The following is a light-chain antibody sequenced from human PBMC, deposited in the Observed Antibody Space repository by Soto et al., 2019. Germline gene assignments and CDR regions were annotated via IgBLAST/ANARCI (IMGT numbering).Light chain of an antibody. CDR2: DAS. J-gene: IGKJ5*01. V-gene: IGKV1-5*01. CDR3: QQYQTYST. CDR1: QSIRSL. Sequence: DIQMTQSPSTLSASVGDRVTITCRASQSIRSLLAWYQQKPGKALKVLIYDASSLGSGVPSRFSGSGSGTEFTLTISSLQPDDFATYFCQQYQTYSTFGQGTRLEIK.